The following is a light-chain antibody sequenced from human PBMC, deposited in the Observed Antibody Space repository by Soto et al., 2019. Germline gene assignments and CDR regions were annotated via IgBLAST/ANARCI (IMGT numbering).Light chain of an antibody. CDR1: QSVSSNY. CDR3: QEHRTSPPSWT. J-gene: IGKJ1*01. Sequence: EIVLTQSPGTLSFSPGERATLSCRASQSVSSNYLAWYQQKPGQPPRLLIYGTSSRATGIPDRFSGSGSGTDFTLTIGRLEPEDFAVYYCQEHRTSPPSWTFGQGTKVEI. V-gene: IGKV3-20*01. CDR2: GTS.